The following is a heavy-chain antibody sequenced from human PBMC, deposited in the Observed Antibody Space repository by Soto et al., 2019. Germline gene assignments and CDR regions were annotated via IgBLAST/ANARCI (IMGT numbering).Heavy chain of an antibody. V-gene: IGHV3-23*01. D-gene: IGHD6-13*01. J-gene: IGHJ4*02. Sequence: GGSLSLSCPASGFPFSRHAMTWVRQAPGKGLEWVSGLSDSGGSIYYYNPSLYSRITTSVDASKSHFSLKLTSVTAADTAIYYCVRHPAAAGTNWPNYYFDYWGQGTLVTVSS. CDR2: LSDSGGSI. CDR3: VRHPAAAGTNWPNYYFDY. CDR1: GFPFSRHA.